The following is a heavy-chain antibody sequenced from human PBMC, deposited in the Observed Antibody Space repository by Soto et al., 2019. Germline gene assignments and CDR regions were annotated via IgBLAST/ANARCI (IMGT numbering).Heavy chain of an antibody. Sequence: GGSLRLSCAASGFTFSSYWMSWVRQAPGKGLEWVANIKQDGSEKYYVDSVKGRFTISRDNAKNSLYLQMNSLRAEDTAVYYCARDWRSYYDFWSGYHFDYWGQGTLVTVPQ. J-gene: IGHJ4*02. V-gene: IGHV3-7*01. CDR2: IKQDGSEK. D-gene: IGHD3-3*01. CDR3: ARDWRSYYDFWSGYHFDY. CDR1: GFTFSSYW.